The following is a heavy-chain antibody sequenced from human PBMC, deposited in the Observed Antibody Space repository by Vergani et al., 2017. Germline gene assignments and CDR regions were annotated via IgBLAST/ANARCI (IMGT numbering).Heavy chain of an antibody. CDR2: VSFRGDT. CDR3: ARVGSTTTVVTPGGNYYYYGMDV. V-gene: IGHV4-59*02. J-gene: IGHJ6*02. Sequence: QVKLQESGPGLVKPSETLSLTCTVSGASVNSYYWSWIRQPPGKGLEWMGYVSFRGDTLYYPSVKGRMTISVDTSKNQFSLKLSSVTAADTAVYYCARVGSTTTVVTPGGNYYYYGMDVWGQGTTVTVSS. D-gene: IGHD4-23*01. CDR1: GASVNSYY.